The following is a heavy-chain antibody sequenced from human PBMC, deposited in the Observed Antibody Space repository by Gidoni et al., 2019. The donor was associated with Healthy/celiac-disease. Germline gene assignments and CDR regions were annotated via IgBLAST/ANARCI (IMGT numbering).Heavy chain of an antibody. V-gene: IGHV4-39*01. CDR1: GGSISSSSYY. D-gene: IGHD3-22*01. CDR3: ARLVPLDYYDSSGYLDY. Sequence: QLQLQESGPGLVKPSETLSLTCTVSGGSISSSSYYWGWIRQPPGKGLEWIGSIYYSGSTYYNPSLKSRVTISVDTSKNQFSLKLSSVTAADTAVYYCARLVPLDYYDSSGYLDYWGQGTLVTVSS. CDR2: IYYSGST. J-gene: IGHJ4*02.